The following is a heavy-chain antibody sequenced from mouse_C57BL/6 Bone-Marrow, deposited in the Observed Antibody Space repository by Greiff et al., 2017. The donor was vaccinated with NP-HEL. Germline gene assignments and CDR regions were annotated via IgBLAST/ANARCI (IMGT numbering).Heavy chain of an antibody. Sequence: EVQLQQSGPELVKPGASVKISCKASGYTFTDYYMNWVKQSHGKSLEWIGDINPNNGGTSYNQKFKGKATLTVDKSSSTAYMELRSLTSEDSAVYYCARDYGKRKGFDYWGQGTTLTVSS. CDR1: GYTFTDYY. CDR3: ARDYGKRKGFDY. J-gene: IGHJ2*01. CDR2: INPNNGGT. D-gene: IGHD2-1*01. V-gene: IGHV1-26*01.